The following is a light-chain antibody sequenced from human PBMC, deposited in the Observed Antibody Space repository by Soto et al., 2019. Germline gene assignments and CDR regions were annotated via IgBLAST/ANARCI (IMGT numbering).Light chain of an antibody. CDR3: QSYDSSLSYWV. Sequence: QSVLTQPPSVSGAQGQRVTIACTGSSSNIGAGYDVHWYQQLPGTAPKLLVSGNTNRPSGVPDRFSGSKSGTSASLAITGLQAEDEADYYCQSYDSSLSYWVFGGGTKVTVL. V-gene: IGLV1-40*01. CDR1: SSNIGAGYD. J-gene: IGLJ3*02. CDR2: GNT.